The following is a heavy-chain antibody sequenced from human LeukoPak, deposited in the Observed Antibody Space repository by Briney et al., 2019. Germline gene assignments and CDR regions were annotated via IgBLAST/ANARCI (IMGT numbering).Heavy chain of an antibody. CDR2: ISSSSSYI. CDR3: ARDLLVDTADY. J-gene: IGHJ4*02. CDR1: GFTFSSYS. Sequence: PGGSLRLSCAASGFTFSSYSMNWVRQAPGKGLEWVSSISSSSSYIYYADSVKGRFTTSRDNAKNSLYLQMNSLRAEDTAVYYCARDLLVDTADYGGQGPLVTVPS. V-gene: IGHV3-21*01. D-gene: IGHD5-18*01.